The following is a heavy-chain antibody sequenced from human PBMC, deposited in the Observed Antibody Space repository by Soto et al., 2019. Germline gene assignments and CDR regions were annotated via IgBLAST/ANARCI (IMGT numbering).Heavy chain of an antibody. CDR1: GYTFTSYA. D-gene: IGHD3-3*01. V-gene: IGHV1-3*01. Sequence: GASVKVSCKASGYTFTSYAMHWVRQAPGQRLEWMGWINAGNGNTKYSQKFQGRVTITRDTSASTAYMELSSLRSEDTAVYYCARGHSYDFWSGYLDDYWGQGTLVTVSS. J-gene: IGHJ4*02. CDR2: INAGNGNT. CDR3: ARGHSYDFWSGYLDDY.